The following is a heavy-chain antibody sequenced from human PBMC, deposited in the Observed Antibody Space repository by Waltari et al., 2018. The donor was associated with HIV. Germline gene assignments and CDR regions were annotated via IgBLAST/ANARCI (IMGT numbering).Heavy chain of an antibody. CDR3: ARIRGSGSSWYGDYYYGMDV. J-gene: IGHJ6*02. Sequence: QLQLQESGPGLVKPSATLSLPCTVTGGSISHRRYYWGWIRTPPGKGREWIGSIYYSGSTYYNPSLKSRVTISVDTSKNQFSLKLSSVTAADTAVYYCARIRGSGSSWYGDYYYGMDVWGQGTTVTVSS. V-gene: IGHV4-39*01. D-gene: IGHD6-13*01. CDR1: GGSISHRRYY. CDR2: IYYSGST.